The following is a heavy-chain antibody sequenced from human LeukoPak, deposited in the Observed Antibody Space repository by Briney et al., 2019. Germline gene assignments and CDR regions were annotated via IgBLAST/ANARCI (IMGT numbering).Heavy chain of an antibody. D-gene: IGHD3-3*01. CDR3: ARAAYDFWSGYNHFDY. CDR1: GYSFTSYG. J-gene: IGHJ4*02. V-gene: IGHV1-18*01. CDR2: ISAYNGNT. Sequence: ASVKVSCKASGYSFTSYGISWVRQAPGQGLEWTGWISAYNGNTNYAQKPQGRVTMTTDTSTSTAYMELRSLRSDDTAVYYCARAAYDFWSGYNHFDYWGQGTLVTVSS.